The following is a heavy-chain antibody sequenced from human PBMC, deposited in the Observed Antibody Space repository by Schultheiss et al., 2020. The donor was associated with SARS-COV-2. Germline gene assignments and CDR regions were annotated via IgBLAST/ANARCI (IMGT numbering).Heavy chain of an antibody. Sequence: GGSLRLSCAASGFTFSSYWMHWVRQAPGKGLVWVSRINSDGSSTSYADSVKGRFTISRDNAKNTLYLQMNSLRAEDTAVYYCARDRATVWPFYYYGMDVWGQGTTVTVSS. CDR3: ARDRATVWPFYYYGMDV. CDR2: INSDGSST. D-gene: IGHD4-17*01. CDR1: GFTFSSYW. J-gene: IGHJ6*02. V-gene: IGHV3-74*01.